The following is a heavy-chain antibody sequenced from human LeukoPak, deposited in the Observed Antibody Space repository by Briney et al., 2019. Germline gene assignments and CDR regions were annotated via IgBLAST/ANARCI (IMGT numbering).Heavy chain of an antibody. V-gene: IGHV3-30*18. J-gene: IGHJ4*02. Sequence: GGSLRLSCAASGFSFSSYGMHWVRQAPGKGLEWVGVISYDGSNKYYADSVKGRFTISRDNSKNTLYLQMNSLTAEDTAVYYCAKDEYYYDSSGYYHFDYWGQGTLVTVSS. CDR1: GFSFSSYG. CDR2: ISYDGSNK. D-gene: IGHD3-22*01. CDR3: AKDEYYYDSSGYYHFDY.